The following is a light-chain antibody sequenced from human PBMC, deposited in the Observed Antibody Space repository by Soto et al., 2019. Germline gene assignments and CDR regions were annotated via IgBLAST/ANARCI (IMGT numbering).Light chain of an antibody. V-gene: IGKV1-27*01. CDR2: AAS. CDR1: QDIRNF. CDR3: QKYSSVPV. Sequence: DIQMTQSPTSLSASVGDRVTITCRASQDIRNFVAWYQQKPGKAPTLLIYAASTLQSAVPSRFSGSGSGTDVTIPIKRLQPEDVATYAGQKYSSVPVFGPGTKVDIK. J-gene: IGKJ3*01.